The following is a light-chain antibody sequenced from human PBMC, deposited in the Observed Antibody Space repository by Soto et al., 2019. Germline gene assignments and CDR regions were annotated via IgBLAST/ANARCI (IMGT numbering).Light chain of an antibody. Sequence: QSALTQPPSASGSPGQSVTISCTGTPSDVGGSNSVSWYQQHPGKAPNLMIYDVNKRPSGVPDRFSGSQSGNTACLTVSGLQAADEAYYFCSSYAPSDVVFGGGTKLTVL. CDR2: DVN. V-gene: IGLV2-8*01. CDR1: PSDVGGSNS. CDR3: SSYAPSDVV. J-gene: IGLJ2*01.